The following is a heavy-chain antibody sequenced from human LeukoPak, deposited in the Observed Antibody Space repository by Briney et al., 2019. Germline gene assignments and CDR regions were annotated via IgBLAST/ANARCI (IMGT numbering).Heavy chain of an antibody. CDR2: IYYSGST. CDR1: GGSISSHY. Sequence: SETLSLTCTVSGGSISSHYWSWIRQPPGKGLEWIGYIYYSGSTNYNPSLKSRVTISVDTSKNQFSLKLSSVTAADTAVYYCARGDNWYDPWGQGTLVNVSS. CDR3: ARGDNWYDP. J-gene: IGHJ5*02. V-gene: IGHV4-59*11.